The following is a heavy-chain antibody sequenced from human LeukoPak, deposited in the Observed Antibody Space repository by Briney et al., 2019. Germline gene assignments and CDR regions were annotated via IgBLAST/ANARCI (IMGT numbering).Heavy chain of an antibody. CDR3: ARPQLPGYSYGYGY. Sequence: ASVKVSCKASGYTFTSYGISWVRQAPGQGLEWMGWISAYNGNTNYAQKLQGRVTMTTDTSTSAAYMELRSLRSDDTAVYYCARPQLPGYSYGYGYWGQGTLVTVSS. D-gene: IGHD5-18*01. CDR2: ISAYNGNT. V-gene: IGHV1-18*01. J-gene: IGHJ4*02. CDR1: GYTFTSYG.